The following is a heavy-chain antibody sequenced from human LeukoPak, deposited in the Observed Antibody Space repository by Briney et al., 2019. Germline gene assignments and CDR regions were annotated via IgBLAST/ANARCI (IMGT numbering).Heavy chain of an antibody. J-gene: IGHJ4*02. Sequence: GDSLKISCKASGYSFTNYWIAWVRQMPGKDLEWMGIIYPADSDTRYSPSFQGQVTISADKSIGTAYLQWSSLKASDTAMFYCARQAAVTTEVGIDYWGQGTLVTVSS. CDR3: ARQAAVTTEVGIDY. D-gene: IGHD4-17*01. CDR2: IYPADSDT. CDR1: GYSFTNYW. V-gene: IGHV5-51*01.